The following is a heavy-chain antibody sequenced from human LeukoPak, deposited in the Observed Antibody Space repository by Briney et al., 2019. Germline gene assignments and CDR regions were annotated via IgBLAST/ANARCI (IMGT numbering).Heavy chain of an antibody. CDR1: GFTFSSYN. D-gene: IGHD3-10*02. CDR3: AELGITMIGGV. J-gene: IGHJ6*04. V-gene: IGHV3-21*01. Sequence: TGGSLRLSCAASGFTFSSYNMNWVRQAPGKGLEWVSSISSSSSYIYYADSVKGRFTISRDNSKNTLYLQMNSLRAEDTAVYYCAELGITMIGGVWGKGTTVTISS. CDR2: ISSSSSYI.